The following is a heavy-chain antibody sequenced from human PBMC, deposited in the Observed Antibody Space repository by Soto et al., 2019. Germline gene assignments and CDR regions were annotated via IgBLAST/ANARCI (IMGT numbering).Heavy chain of an antibody. J-gene: IGHJ6*02. D-gene: IGHD6-13*01. V-gene: IGHV4-39*01. CDR1: GGSISSSSYY. CDR2: IYYSGST. Sequence: QLQLQESGPGLVKPSETLSLTCTVSGGSISSSSYYWGWIRQPPGKGLEWIGSIYYSGSTYYNPSLKSRVTISVDTSKNQFSLKLSSVTAADTAVSYCAKSESESLSSVVQQPTQEPYYYGMDVWGQGTKVTVSS. CDR3: AKSESESLSSVVQQPTQEPYYYGMDV.